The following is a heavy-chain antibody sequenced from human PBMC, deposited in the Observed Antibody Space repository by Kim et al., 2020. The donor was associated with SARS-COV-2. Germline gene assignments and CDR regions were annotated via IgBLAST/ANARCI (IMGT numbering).Heavy chain of an antibody. CDR2: IIPIFGTA. J-gene: IGHJ6*02. CDR3: ARDSRTYYYDSSGYYYGGRTYYYGMDV. Sequence: SVKVSCKASGGTFSSYAISWVRQAPGQGLEWMGGIIPIFGTANYAQKFQGRVTITADESTSTAYMELSSLRSEDTAVYYCARDSRTYYYDSSGYYYGGRTYYYGMDVWGQGTTVTVSS. CDR1: GGTFSSYA. V-gene: IGHV1-69*13. D-gene: IGHD3-22*01.